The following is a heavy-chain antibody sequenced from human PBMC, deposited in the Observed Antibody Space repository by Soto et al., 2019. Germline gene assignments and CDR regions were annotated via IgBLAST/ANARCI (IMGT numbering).Heavy chain of an antibody. CDR1: GFTFSSYA. CDR3: AKDPLRYCSGGSCYSVYFDY. V-gene: IGHV3-30*04. J-gene: IGHJ4*02. D-gene: IGHD2-15*01. CDR2: ISYDGSNK. Sequence: QVQLVESGGGVVQPGRSLRLSCAASGFTFSSYAMHWVRQAPGKGLEWVAVISYDGSNKYYADSVKGRFTISRDNSKNTLYLQMNSLRAEDTAVYYCAKDPLRYCSGGSCYSVYFDYWGQGTLVTVSS.